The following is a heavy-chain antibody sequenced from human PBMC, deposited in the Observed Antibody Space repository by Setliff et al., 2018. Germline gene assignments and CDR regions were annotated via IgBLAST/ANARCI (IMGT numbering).Heavy chain of an antibody. Sequence: SETLSLTCTVSGGSITTGGYYWSWIRQHPGEGLEWIGYIYHSGTTYYNPSLESRVRLSVDTSNSQFSLKLSSVTAADRTIYFCARYSSPYYYMDVWGTGIAVTVSS. D-gene: IGHD5-18*01. CDR3: ARYSSPYYYMDV. CDR1: GGSITTGGYY. J-gene: IGHJ6*03. V-gene: IGHV4-31*03. CDR2: IYHSGTT.